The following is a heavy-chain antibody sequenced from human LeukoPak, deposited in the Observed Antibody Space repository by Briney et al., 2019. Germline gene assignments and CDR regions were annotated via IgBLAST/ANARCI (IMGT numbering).Heavy chain of an antibody. CDR1: GFTSRGAS. CDR3: AKVGRVCSRTSDI. Sequence: PGGSLRDSRADSGFTSRGASLCRVRQAPGKGLEWVSSIGASGDGTVYADSVKGRVTISRDNSEYTLYLQMNSLRAEDKAVYYCAKVGRVCSRTSDIWGQGTMVTVSS. D-gene: IGHD2-8*01. CDR2: IGASGDGT. J-gene: IGHJ3*02. V-gene: IGHV3-23*01.